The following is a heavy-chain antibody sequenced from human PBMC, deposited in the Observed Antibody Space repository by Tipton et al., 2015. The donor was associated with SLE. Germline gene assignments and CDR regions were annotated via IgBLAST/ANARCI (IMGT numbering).Heavy chain of an antibody. CDR2: IYFSGDT. CDR3: ARVDDSSPLDDWFDP. D-gene: IGHD6-13*01. Sequence: GLVKPSETLSLTCTVSGGSISRYYWSWIRQSPGKGLEWIGYIYFSGDTYYNPSLQSRVTMSVDTSKNHFSLRLTSVTAADTAVYYCARVDDSSPLDDWFDPWGQGTLVTVSS. J-gene: IGHJ5*02. V-gene: IGHV4-59*08. CDR1: GGSISRYY.